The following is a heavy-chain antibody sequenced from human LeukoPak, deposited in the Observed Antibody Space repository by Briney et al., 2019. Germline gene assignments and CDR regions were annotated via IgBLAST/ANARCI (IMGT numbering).Heavy chain of an antibody. D-gene: IGHD3-9*01. Sequence: GGSLRLSCAASGFTFSSYGMHWVRQAPGKGLEWVAVISYDGSNKYYADSVKGRFTISRDNSKNTLYLQMNSLRAEDTAVYYCAKGRYFDWSYCYFDYWGQGTLVTVSS. V-gene: IGHV3-30*18. J-gene: IGHJ4*02. CDR2: ISYDGSNK. CDR3: AKGRYFDWSYCYFDY. CDR1: GFTFSSYG.